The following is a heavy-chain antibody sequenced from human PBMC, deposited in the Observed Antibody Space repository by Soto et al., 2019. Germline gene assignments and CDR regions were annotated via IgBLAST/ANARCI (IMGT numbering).Heavy chain of an antibody. CDR2: IYYSGST. D-gene: IGHD6-6*01. Sequence: SETLSLTCTVSGGSISSGDYYWSWIRQPPGKGLEWIGYIYYSGSTYYNPSLKSRVTISVDTSKNQFSLKLSSVTAADTAVYYCAREGIAARTLYYYGMDVWGQGTTVTVSS. CDR1: GGSISSGDYY. J-gene: IGHJ6*02. CDR3: AREGIAARTLYYYGMDV. V-gene: IGHV4-30-4*01.